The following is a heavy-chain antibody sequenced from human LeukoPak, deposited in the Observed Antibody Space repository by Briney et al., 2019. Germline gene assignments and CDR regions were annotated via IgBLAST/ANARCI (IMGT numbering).Heavy chain of an antibody. CDR1: GFAFSSYA. Sequence: GGSLRLSCAASGFAFSSYAMSWVRQAPGKGLEWVSAISGSGGSTYYADSVKGRFTISRDNSKNTLYLQMNSLRAEDTAVYYCAKVMGVFGVPKGAYYFDYWGQGTLVTVSS. CDR3: AKVMGVFGVPKGAYYFDY. D-gene: IGHD3-3*01. V-gene: IGHV3-23*01. CDR2: ISGSGGST. J-gene: IGHJ4*02.